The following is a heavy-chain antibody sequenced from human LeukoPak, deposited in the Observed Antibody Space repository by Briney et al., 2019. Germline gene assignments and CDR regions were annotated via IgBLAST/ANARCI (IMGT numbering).Heavy chain of an antibody. CDR3: ARGGRFWAEYDYVWGSYRYKGAKLDY. D-gene: IGHD3-16*02. J-gene: IGHJ4*02. CDR1: GGSISSSNW. Sequence: SGTLSLTCAVSGGSISSSNWWSWVRQPPGKGLEWIGEIYHSGSTNYNPSLKSRVTISVDTSKNQFPLKLSSVTAADTAVYYCARGGRFWAEYDYVWGSYRYKGAKLDYWGQGTLVTVSS. V-gene: IGHV4-4*02. CDR2: IYHSGST.